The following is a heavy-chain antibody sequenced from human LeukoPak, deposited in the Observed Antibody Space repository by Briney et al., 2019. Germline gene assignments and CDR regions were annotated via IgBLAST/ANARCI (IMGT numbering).Heavy chain of an antibody. CDR3: ARMYYDDSNNYPAIGY. Sequence: GGSLRLSCAASGFSFSTYSMNWVRQAPRKGLEWVSSISSSSSYIFYADSVKGRFTISRDNAKNSLYLQMNSLRDEDTAVYYCARMYYDDSNNYPAIGYWGQGTLVTVSS. CDR2: ISSSSSYI. V-gene: IGHV3-21*01. D-gene: IGHD3-22*01. J-gene: IGHJ4*02. CDR1: GFSFSTYS.